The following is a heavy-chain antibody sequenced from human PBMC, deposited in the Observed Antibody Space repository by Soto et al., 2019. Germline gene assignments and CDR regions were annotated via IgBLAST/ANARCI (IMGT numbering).Heavy chain of an antibody. D-gene: IGHD6-13*01. J-gene: IGHJ3*02. CDR3: ARVGSSSLYVGAFDI. V-gene: IGHV3-74*01. CDR1: GFTFSSYW. Sequence: GGSLRLSCAASGFTFSSYWMHWVRQAPGKGLVWVSRINSDGSSTSYADSVKGRFTISRDNAKNTLYLQMNSLRAEDTAVYYCARVGSSSLYVGAFDIWGQGTMVTVSS. CDR2: INSDGSST.